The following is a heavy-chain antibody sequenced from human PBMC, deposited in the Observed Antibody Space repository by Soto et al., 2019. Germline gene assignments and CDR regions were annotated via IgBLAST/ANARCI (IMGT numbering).Heavy chain of an antibody. V-gene: IGHV3-30-3*01. J-gene: IGHJ4*02. CDR1: GFTFSSYA. D-gene: IGHD4-17*01. Sequence: QVQLVESGGGVVQPGRSLRLSCAASGFTFSSYAMHWVRQAPGKGLEWVAVISYDGSNKYYADSVKGRFTISRDNSKNTLYLQMNSLRAEDTAVYYCARGDDYGDSLEDYWGQGTLVTVSS. CDR2: ISYDGSNK. CDR3: ARGDDYGDSLEDY.